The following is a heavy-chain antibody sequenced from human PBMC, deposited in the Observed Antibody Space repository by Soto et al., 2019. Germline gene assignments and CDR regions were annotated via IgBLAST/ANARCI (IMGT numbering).Heavy chain of an antibody. D-gene: IGHD3-3*01. CDR2: MNPNSGNT. CDR3: ARLGDFWSAPLDY. J-gene: IGHJ4*02. V-gene: IGHV1-8*02. CDR1: RVPITGNN. Sequence: SSKAPRVPITGNNQRWVTQAPGQGLEWMGWMNPNSGNTGYAQKFQGRVTMTRNTSISTAYMELSSLRSEDTAVYYCARLGDFWSAPLDYWGQGTLVTVSS.